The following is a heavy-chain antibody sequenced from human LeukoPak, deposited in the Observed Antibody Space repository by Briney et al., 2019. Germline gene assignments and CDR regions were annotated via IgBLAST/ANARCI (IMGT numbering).Heavy chain of an antibody. V-gene: IGHV3-23*01. D-gene: IGHD2-15*01. J-gene: IGHJ5*02. CDR1: GFTFSSYA. CDR3: AKAPGYCSGGSCLNWFDP. CDR2: ISGSGGST. Sequence: GGSLRLSCAASGFTFSSYAMSWVRQAPGKGLEWVSAISGSGGSTYYADSVKGRFTISRDNSKNTLYLQMNSLRAEDTAVYYCAKAPGYCSGGSCLNWFDPWGQGTLVTVST.